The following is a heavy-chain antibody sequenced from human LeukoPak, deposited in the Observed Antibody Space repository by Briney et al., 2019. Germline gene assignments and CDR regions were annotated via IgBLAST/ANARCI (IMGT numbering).Heavy chain of an antibody. J-gene: IGHJ4*02. CDR3: ARHAAGFDY. CDR1: GITLSNYG. V-gene: IGHV3-23*01. Sequence: GGSLRLSCAVSGITLSNYGMSWVRQAPGKGLEWVAGISGSGGSTNYADSVKGRFTISRDNPKNTLYLQMNSLRAVDTAVYYCARHAAGFDYWGQGTLVTVSS. CDR2: ISGSGGST. D-gene: IGHD6-13*01.